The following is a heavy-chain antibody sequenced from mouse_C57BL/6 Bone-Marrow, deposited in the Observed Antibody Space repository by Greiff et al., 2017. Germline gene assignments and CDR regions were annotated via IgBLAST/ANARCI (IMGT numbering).Heavy chain of an antibody. CDR3: AREFHRAYSFDY. D-gene: IGHD3-1*01. V-gene: IGHV1-19*01. CDR1: GYTFTDYY. Sequence: VQLKQSGPVLVKPGASVKMSCKASGYTFTDYYMNWVKQSHGKSLEWIGVINPYNGGTSSNQKFKGKATLTDDKSSSTAYRELNSLTSEDSAVYYCAREFHRAYSFDYWGQGTTLTVSS. J-gene: IGHJ2*01. CDR2: INPYNGGT.